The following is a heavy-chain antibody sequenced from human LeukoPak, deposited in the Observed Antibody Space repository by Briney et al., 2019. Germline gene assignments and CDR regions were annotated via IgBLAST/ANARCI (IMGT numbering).Heavy chain of an antibody. D-gene: IGHD3-16*01. J-gene: IGHJ5*02. V-gene: IGHV1-46*01. CDR2: INPSGSAT. CDR3: ARDISEGDYAWWFDP. CDR1: GYSFTSHY. Sequence: ASVKVSCKASGYSFTSHYMHWVRQAPGQGLGWMGLINPSGSATRYAQSFQGRVTMTRDLSTSTDYMELSSLRSDDTAVYFCARDISEGDYAWWFDPWGQGTLVTVAS.